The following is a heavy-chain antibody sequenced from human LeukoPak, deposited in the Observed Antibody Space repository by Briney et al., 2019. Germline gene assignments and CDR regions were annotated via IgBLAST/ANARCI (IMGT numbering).Heavy chain of an antibody. CDR3: ARAYYDSSGYTQTEGVDY. Sequence: ASVKVSCKVSGYTLTELSMHWVRQAPGKGLEWMGGFDPEDGETIYAQKFQGRVTMTEDTSTDTAYMELRSLRSDDTAVYYCARAYYDSSGYTQTEGVDYWGQGTLVTVSS. CDR1: GYTLTELS. D-gene: IGHD3-22*01. CDR2: FDPEDGET. J-gene: IGHJ4*02. V-gene: IGHV1-24*01.